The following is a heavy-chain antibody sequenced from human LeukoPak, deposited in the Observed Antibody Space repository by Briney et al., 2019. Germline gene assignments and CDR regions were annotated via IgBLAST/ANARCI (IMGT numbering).Heavy chain of an antibody. Sequence: GASVKVSCKASGYTFTSYDINWVRQATGQGLEWMGWMNPNSGNTGYAQKFQGRVTMTRNTSISTAYMELSSLRSEDTAVYYCARAKNYSNNLCYYYGMDVWGQGTTVTVSS. D-gene: IGHD1/OR15-1a*01. CDR2: MNPNSGNT. CDR1: GYTFTSYD. J-gene: IGHJ6*02. V-gene: IGHV1-8*01. CDR3: ARAKNYSNNLCYYYGMDV.